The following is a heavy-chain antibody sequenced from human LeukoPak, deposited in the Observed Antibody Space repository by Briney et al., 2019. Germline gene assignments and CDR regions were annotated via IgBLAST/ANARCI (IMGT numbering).Heavy chain of an antibody. J-gene: IGHJ4*02. D-gene: IGHD1-7*01. CDR1: GFTFSSYS. CDR3: ARAHNWKYGSFDF. V-gene: IGHV3-21*01. Sequence: GGSLRLSCAASGFTFSSYSMNWVRQAPGKGLEWVSCISSSSSYIYYADSVRGRFTISRDNAKNSLYLQMNSLRAEDTAVYYCARAHNWKYGSFDFWGQGTLVTVSS. CDR2: ISSSSSYI.